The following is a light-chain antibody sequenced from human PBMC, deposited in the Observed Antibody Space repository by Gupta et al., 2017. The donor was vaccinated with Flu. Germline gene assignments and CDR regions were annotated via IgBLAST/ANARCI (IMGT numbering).Light chain of an antibody. J-gene: IGLJ2*01. CDR1: TWGDNY. V-gene: IGLV3-1*01. Sequence: SYALTQPHSVSASPGLTASITCAGDTWGDNYACWSQQTPHQSPVPVIYQDSKRPAGIPRRFSGSNAGNAATLTISGTQAMDEADYYCQAWDSSTGVFGGGTKLTVL. CDR3: QAWDSSTGV. CDR2: QDS.